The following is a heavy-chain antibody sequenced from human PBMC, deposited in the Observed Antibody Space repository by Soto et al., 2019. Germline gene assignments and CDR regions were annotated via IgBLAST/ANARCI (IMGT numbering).Heavy chain of an antibody. CDR2: INHSGST. V-gene: IGHV4-34*01. Sequence: PSETLSLTCALYGGSFSGYYWSWIRQPPGKGLEWIGEINHSGSTNYNPSLKSRVTISVGTSKNQFSLKLSSVTAADTAVYYCAGPSSDCGGDCYYFDYWGQGALVTVSS. CDR3: AGPSSDCGGDCYYFDY. CDR1: GGSFSGYY. J-gene: IGHJ4*02. D-gene: IGHD2-21*02.